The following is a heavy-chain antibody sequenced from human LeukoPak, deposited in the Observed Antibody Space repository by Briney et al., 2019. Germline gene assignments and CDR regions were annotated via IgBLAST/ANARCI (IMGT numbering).Heavy chain of an antibody. Sequence: GGSLRLSCAASGFTFSSYAMSWVRQAPGKGLEWVSAISGSGGSTYYADSVKGRFTISRDNSKNTLYLQMNSLRAEDTAVYYCARVNCSSTSCYSGYFQHWGQGTLVTVSS. CDR3: ARVNCSSTSCYSGYFQH. CDR1: GFTFSSYA. J-gene: IGHJ1*01. V-gene: IGHV3-23*01. D-gene: IGHD2-2*01. CDR2: ISGSGGST.